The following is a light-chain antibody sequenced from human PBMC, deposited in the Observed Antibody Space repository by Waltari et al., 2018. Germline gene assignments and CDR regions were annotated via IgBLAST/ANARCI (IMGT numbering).Light chain of an antibody. CDR1: QSVGRS. CDR2: NTS. CDR3: QHNVRFPVT. J-gene: IGKJ1*01. V-gene: IGKV3-20*01. Sequence: EIVLTQSPGTLSLSPGERATLSCRASQSVGRSLVWYQQKPGQAPSLVSYNTSTRATGIPDRFSGSGSGNDFSLTISRLAPANFAVYYCQHNVRFPVTFGQGTKVEI.